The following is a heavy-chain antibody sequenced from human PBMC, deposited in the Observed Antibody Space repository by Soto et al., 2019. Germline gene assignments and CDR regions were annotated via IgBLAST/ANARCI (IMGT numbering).Heavy chain of an antibody. J-gene: IGHJ6*02. V-gene: IGHV3-53*01. D-gene: IGHD1-26*01. CDR1: GFTVSSNY. CDR3: ARDFPVGAFDFYYYGMDV. CDR2: IYSGGST. Sequence: GGSLRLSCAASGFTVSSNYMSWVRQAPGKGLEWVSVIYSGGSTYYADSVKGRFTISRDNSKNTLYLQMNSLRAEDTAVYYCARDFPVGAFDFYYYGMDVWGQGTTVTVSS.